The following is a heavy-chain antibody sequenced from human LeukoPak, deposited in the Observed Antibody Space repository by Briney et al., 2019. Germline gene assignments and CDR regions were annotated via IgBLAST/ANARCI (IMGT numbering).Heavy chain of an antibody. D-gene: IGHD1-26*01. CDR1: GFTFSSYA. V-gene: IGHV3-23*01. CDR2: LGGSETSP. CDR3: AKDWGGSYYGNAYDI. Sequence: PGGSLRLSCAASGFTFSSYAMSWVRQAPGKGLEWVSLLGGSETSPSYADSVKGRFTISRDNSKNTLFLQMDSLRAEDTAVYYCAKDWGGSYYGNAYDIWGQGTMVTVSS. J-gene: IGHJ3*02.